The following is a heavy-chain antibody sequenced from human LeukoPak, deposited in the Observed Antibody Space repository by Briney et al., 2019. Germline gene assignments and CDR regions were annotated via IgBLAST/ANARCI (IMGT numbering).Heavy chain of an antibody. Sequence: GESLKISCKGSGYSFTSYWIGWVRQMPGKGLEWVGIIYPGDSDTRYSPSFQGQVTISADKSISTAYLQWSSLKASGTAMYYCARRGYGSYYEFDYWGQGTLVTVSS. J-gene: IGHJ4*02. CDR3: ARRGYGSYYEFDY. CDR1: GYSFTSYW. D-gene: IGHD1-26*01. V-gene: IGHV5-51*01. CDR2: IYPGDSDT.